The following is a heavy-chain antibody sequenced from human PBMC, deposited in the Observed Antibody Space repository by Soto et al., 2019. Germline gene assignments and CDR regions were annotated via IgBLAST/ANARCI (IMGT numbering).Heavy chain of an antibody. V-gene: IGHV4-31*03. J-gene: IGHJ3*02. D-gene: IGHD5-12*01. CDR1: GGSVSSGGYS. Sequence: QVQLQESGPGLVKPSQILSLTSTDSGGSVSSGGYSWTFIRQHPGKGLEWIGYIYYSGSTYYKPSLESRVTISVDTSKNQLSLKLSSVTAADTAVYYCAGASTWHPGAFDIWGQGTTVTVSS. CDR2: IYYSGST. CDR3: AGASTWHPGAFDI.